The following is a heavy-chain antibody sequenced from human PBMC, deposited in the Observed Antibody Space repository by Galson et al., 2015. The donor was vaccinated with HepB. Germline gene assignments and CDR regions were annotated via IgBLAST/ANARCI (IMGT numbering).Heavy chain of an antibody. CDR2: IYYSGST. Sequence: SETLSLTCTVSGGSISSYYWSWIRQPPGKGLEWIGYIYYSGSTNYNPSLKSRVTISVDTSKNQFSLKLSSVTAADTAVYYCARGHFPETFDYWGQGTLVTVSS. V-gene: IGHV4-59*01. CDR3: ARGHFPETFDY. J-gene: IGHJ4*02. D-gene: IGHD2/OR15-2a*01. CDR1: GGSISSYY.